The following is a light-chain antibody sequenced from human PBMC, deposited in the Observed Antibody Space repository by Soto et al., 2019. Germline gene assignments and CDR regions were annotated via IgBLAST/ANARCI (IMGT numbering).Light chain of an antibody. Sequence: DFWITQTPSSRVDSLFDGDTLDCKSSKIVLSSSKNYLGWFQQKPGQPPKLLISWASTRESGVPDRFSGSGSGTDFTLTISSLQAEDVAVYYCQQYNSDPITFGQGTRLEIK. J-gene: IGKJ5*01. CDR2: WAS. CDR3: QQYNSDPIT. CDR1: KIVLSSSKNY. V-gene: IGKV4-1*01.